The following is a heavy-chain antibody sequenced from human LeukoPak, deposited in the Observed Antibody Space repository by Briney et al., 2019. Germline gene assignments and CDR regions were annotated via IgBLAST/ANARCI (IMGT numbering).Heavy chain of an antibody. CDR1: GFTFSDYY. J-gene: IGHJ4*02. V-gene: IGHV3-11*04. CDR3: ARDECGDCSEFDY. Sequence: GGSLRLSCAASGFTFSDYYMSWIRQAPGKGLEWVSYISSSGSPIVYADSVKGRFTISTDNAKNSLYLQINSLRAEDTAVYYCARDECGDCSEFDYWGQGTLVTVSS. D-gene: IGHD2-21*02. CDR2: ISSSGSPI.